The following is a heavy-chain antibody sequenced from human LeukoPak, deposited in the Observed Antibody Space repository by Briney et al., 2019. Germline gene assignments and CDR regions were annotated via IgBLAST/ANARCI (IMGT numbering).Heavy chain of an antibody. Sequence: GGSLRLSCAASGFTFSSYAMSWVRQAPGKGLEWVSAISGNGVNTYYADSVKGRFTVSRDNSKNTLYLQMNSLRAEDTAVYYCAKDLRYYDSSGYPDAFDIWGQGTVVTVSS. CDR1: GFTFSSYA. CDR2: ISGNGVNT. D-gene: IGHD3-22*01. V-gene: IGHV3-23*01. CDR3: AKDLRYYDSSGYPDAFDI. J-gene: IGHJ3*02.